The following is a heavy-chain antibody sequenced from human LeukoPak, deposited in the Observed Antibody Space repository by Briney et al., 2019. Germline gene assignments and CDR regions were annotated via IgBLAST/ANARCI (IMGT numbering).Heavy chain of an antibody. Sequence: SETLSLTCTVSGGSISSSSCYWGWIRQPPGKGLEWIGSIYYSGSTYYNPSLKSRVTISVDTSKNQFSLKLSSVTAADTAVYYCARRITALGYFDLWGRGTLVTVSS. CDR2: IYYSGST. J-gene: IGHJ2*01. V-gene: IGHV4-39*07. CDR1: GGSISSSSCY. CDR3: ARRITALGYFDL. D-gene: IGHD3-16*01.